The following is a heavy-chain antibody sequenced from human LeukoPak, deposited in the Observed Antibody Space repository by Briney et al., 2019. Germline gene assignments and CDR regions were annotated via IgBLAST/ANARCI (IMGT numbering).Heavy chain of an antibody. CDR3: ARVEGSSGWYRDDAFDI. D-gene: IGHD6-19*01. V-gene: IGHV1-69*01. J-gene: IGHJ3*02. CDR1: GGTLSSYA. CDR2: IIPIFGTA. Sequence: GASVKVSCKASGGTLSSYAISWVRQAPGQGLEWIGGIIPIFGTANYAQKFQGRVTITADESTSTAYMELSSLRSEDTAVYYCARVEGSSGWYRDDAFDIWGQGTMVTVSS.